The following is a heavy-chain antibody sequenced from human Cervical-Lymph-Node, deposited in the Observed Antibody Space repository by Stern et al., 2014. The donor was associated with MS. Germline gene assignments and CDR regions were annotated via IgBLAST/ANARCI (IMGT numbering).Heavy chain of an antibody. Sequence: DQLVESGPGLVKPSETLSLTCTVSGDSISSYYWSWIRQPPGKGLEWIGHVYYSGTTYYNPSLTGRVTISVDTSKKQFSLTLNSVTAADTAVYYCARLSTVVDYWGQGTLVTVSS. J-gene: IGHJ4*02. CDR3: ARLSTVVDY. V-gene: IGHV4-59*08. CDR1: GDSISSYY. CDR2: VYYSGTT. D-gene: IGHD4-23*01.